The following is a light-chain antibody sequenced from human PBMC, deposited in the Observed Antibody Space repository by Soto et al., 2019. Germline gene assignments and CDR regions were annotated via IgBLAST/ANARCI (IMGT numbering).Light chain of an antibody. V-gene: IGLV2-23*01. CDR1: SSDVGSYNL. CDR3: CSYAGSSTFYV. CDR2: EGS. J-gene: IGLJ1*01. Sequence: VLTQPASVSGSPGQSITTSCTGTSSDVGSYNLVSWYQQHPGKAPKLMIYEGSKRPSGVSNRFSGSKSGNTASLTISGLQAEDEADYYCCSYAGSSTFYVFGTGTKVTVL.